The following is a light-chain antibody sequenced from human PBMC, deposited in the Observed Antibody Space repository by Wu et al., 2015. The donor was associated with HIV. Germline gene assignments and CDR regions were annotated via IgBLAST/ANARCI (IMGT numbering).Light chain of an antibody. V-gene: IGKV3-15*01. CDR1: ESVSSK. J-gene: IGKJ1*01. Sequence: EIVLTQSPDTLSLSPGARATLSCRASESVSSKLAWYQSKPGQTPRLLIYGASTRATGVPARFSGSGSETDFTLTISSLQSEDFAIYYCQEYYTDTWTFGQGTTVDIK. CDR3: QEYYTDTWT. CDR2: GAS.